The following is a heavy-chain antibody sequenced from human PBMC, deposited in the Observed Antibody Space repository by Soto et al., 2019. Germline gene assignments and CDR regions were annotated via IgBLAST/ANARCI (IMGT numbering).Heavy chain of an antibody. CDR3: ARSQQWPDY. CDR1: GYDFATYW. Sequence: GESLKISCKGSGYDFATYWIGWVRQMPGKGLEWMGIIYPGDSDTKYSPSFQGQVTISVDKSISTAYLQWSSLKASDTAMYYCARSQQWPDYWGQGTLVTVSS. CDR2: IYPGDSDT. J-gene: IGHJ4*02. V-gene: IGHV5-51*01. D-gene: IGHD6-19*01.